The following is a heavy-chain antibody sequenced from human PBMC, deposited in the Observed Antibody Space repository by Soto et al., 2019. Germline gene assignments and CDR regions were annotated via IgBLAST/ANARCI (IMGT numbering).Heavy chain of an antibody. CDR3: ARVSGYYDFWSGYYLRGWFDP. CDR2: ISAYNGNT. J-gene: IGHJ5*02. CDR1: GYTFTSYG. Sequence: EASVKVSCKASGYTFTSYGISWVRQAPGQGLEWMGWISAYNGNTNYAQKLQGRVTMTTDTSTSTAYMELRSLRSDDTAVYYCARVSGYYDFWSGYYLRGWFDPWGQGTLVTVSS. D-gene: IGHD3-3*01. V-gene: IGHV1-18*04.